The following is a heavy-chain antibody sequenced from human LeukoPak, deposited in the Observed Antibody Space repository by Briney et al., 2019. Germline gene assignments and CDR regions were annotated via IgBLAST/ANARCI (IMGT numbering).Heavy chain of an antibody. J-gene: IGHJ4*02. V-gene: IGHV3-48*03. CDR2: ISSSGSTI. D-gene: IGHD5-18*01. CDR3: ARDSPGYSYGYDFDY. Sequence: GGSLRLSCAASGFTFSSYEMNWVRQAPGKGLEWVSYISSSGSTIYYADSVKGRFTISRDNAKNSLYLQMNSLRAEDTAVYYCARDSPGYSYGYDFDYWGQGTLVTVSS. CDR1: GFTFSSYE.